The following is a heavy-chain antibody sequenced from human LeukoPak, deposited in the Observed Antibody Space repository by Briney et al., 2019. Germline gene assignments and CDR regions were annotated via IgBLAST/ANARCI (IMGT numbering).Heavy chain of an antibody. J-gene: IGHJ4*02. Sequence: GGSLRLSCAASGFTFSSYSMNWVRQAPGKGLEWVSSISSSSSYIYYADSVKGRFTISRDNAKNSLYLQMNSLRAEDTAVYYCACWRLGSSWYPSRDYWGQGTLVTVSS. CDR3: ACWRLGSSWYPSRDY. D-gene: IGHD6-13*01. CDR2: ISSSSSYI. V-gene: IGHV3-21*01. CDR1: GFTFSSYS.